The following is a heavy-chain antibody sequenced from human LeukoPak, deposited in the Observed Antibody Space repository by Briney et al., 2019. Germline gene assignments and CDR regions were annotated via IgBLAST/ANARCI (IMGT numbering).Heavy chain of an antibody. D-gene: IGHD1-14*01. CDR2: ISAYNGNT. J-gene: IGHJ6*03. V-gene: IGHV1-18*01. CDR3: ARGTGGLNYYYYYYMDV. CDR1: GYTFTSYG. Sequence: ASVKVSCKASGYTFTSYGISWVRQAPGQGLEWMGWISAYNGNTNYAQKFQGRVTITADESTSTAYMELSSLRSEDTAVYYCARGTGGLNYYYYYYMDVWGKGTTVTVSS.